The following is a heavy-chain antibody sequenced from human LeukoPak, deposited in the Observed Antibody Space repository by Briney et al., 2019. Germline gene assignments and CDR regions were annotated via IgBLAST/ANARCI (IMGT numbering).Heavy chain of an antibody. CDR3: ARDSFAGYDSSGYSSYDY. D-gene: IGHD3-22*01. CDR2: ISSYSTYI. CDR1: GFSFSDYS. J-gene: IGHJ4*02. Sequence: PGGSLRLSCAASGFSFSDYSMNWVRQAPGKGLEWVSFISSYSTYIYYADSLKGRFTISRDNAKNSLYLQMNSLRAEDTAVYYCARDSFAGYDSSGYSSYDYWGQGTLVTVSS. V-gene: IGHV3-21*01.